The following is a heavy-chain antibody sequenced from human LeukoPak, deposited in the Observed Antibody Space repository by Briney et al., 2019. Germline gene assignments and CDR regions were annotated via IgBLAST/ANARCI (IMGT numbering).Heavy chain of an antibody. CDR3: AREILTVGATHFDY. Sequence: ASVKVSCKASGYTFTSYDINWVRQATGQGLEWMGWMNPNSGNTGYAQKFQGRVTMTRNTSISTAYMELSSLRSEDTAVYYCAREILTVGATHFDYWGQGTLVTVSS. V-gene: IGHV1-8*01. J-gene: IGHJ4*02. CDR1: GYTFTSYD. CDR2: MNPNSGNT. D-gene: IGHD1-26*01.